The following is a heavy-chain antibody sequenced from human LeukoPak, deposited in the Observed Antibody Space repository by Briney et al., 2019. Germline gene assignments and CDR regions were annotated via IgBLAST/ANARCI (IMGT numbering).Heavy chain of an antibody. J-gene: IGHJ4*02. V-gene: IGHV1-18*04. Sequence: SVNVSCQACGCRFTRYCFRGVRQAPGPGVEWVGWFRVLNCKKNYAQKHQGRVTMTTDTSTSTAYMALRSLRSDDTAVHYCARDLHESGDYYYESSGPYGSFDNWGQGTLVTVSS. CDR1: GCRFTRYC. CDR3: ARDLHESGDYYYESSGPYGSFDN. CDR2: FRVLNCKK. D-gene: IGHD3-22*01.